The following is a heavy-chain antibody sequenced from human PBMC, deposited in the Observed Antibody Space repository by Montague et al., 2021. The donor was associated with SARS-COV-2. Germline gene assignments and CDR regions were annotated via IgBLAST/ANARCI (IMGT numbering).Heavy chain of an antibody. Sequence: SETLSLTCTVSGGSISSSSYYWGWIRQPPGKGLEWIGSIYYSGSTYYNPSLKSRVTISVDTSKNQFSLKLSSVTAADTAVYYCGRQESSGIWYGGYYYGMDVWGQGTTVTVSS. V-gene: IGHV4-39*01. CDR2: IYYSGST. D-gene: IGHD6-13*01. J-gene: IGHJ6*02. CDR3: GRQESSGIWYGGYYYGMDV. CDR1: GGSISSSSYY.